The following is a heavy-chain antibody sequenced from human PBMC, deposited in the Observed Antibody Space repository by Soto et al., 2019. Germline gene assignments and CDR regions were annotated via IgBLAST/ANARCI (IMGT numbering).Heavy chain of an antibody. CDR2: IIPMFDIA. D-gene: IGHD5-12*01. V-gene: IGHV1-69*08. Sequence: QVQLVQSGAEVKKPGSSVKVSCKASGGTFSSYNINWVRQAPGQGLEWMGRIIPMFDIANYAQKFQGRVTITADKSTSAAYMELSILRSEDTALYYCARDEGYIGYVRAFDIWGQGTMVTVSS. CDR3: ARDEGYIGYVRAFDI. CDR1: GGTFSSYN. J-gene: IGHJ3*02.